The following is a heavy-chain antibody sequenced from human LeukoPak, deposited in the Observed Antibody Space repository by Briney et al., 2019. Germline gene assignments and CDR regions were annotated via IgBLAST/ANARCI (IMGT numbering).Heavy chain of an antibody. V-gene: IGHV1-18*01. CDR2: ISAYNGNT. D-gene: IGHD2-2*01. J-gene: IGHJ1*01. CDR3: ARDKTDHYCSSTSCSKYFQH. CDR1: GYTFTSYG. Sequence: ASVKISCKASGYTFTSYGISWVRQAPGQGLEWMGWISAYNGNTNYAQKLQGRVTMTTDTSTSTAYMELRSLRSDDTAVYYCARDKTDHYCSSTSCSKYFQHWGQGTLVTVSS.